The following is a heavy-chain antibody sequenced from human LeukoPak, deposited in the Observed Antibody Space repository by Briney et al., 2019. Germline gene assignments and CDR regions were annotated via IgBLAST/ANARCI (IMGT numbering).Heavy chain of an antibody. J-gene: IGHJ4*02. CDR2: IIPILGIA. Sequence: WASVKVSCKASGGTFSSYTISWVRQAPGQGLEWMGRIIPILGIATYAQKFQGRVTITADKSTSTAYMELSSLRSEDTAVYYCGRLDTAMSIDYWGQGTLVTVSS. CDR1: GGTFSSYT. D-gene: IGHD5-18*01. V-gene: IGHV1-69*02. CDR3: GRLDTAMSIDY.